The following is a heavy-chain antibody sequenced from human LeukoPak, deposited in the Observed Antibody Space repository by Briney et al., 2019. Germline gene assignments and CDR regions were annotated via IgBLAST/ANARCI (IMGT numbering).Heavy chain of an antibody. CDR3: ARAPLRYFDWLLLGFFDY. CDR1: GGSISSGGYS. J-gene: IGHJ4*02. Sequence: PSETLSLTCAVSGGSISSGGYSWSWIRQPPGKGLEWIGYIYHSGSTYYNPSLKSRVTISVDTSKNQFSLKLSSVTAADTAVYYCARAPLRYFDWLLLGFFDYWGQGTLVTVSS. V-gene: IGHV4-30-2*01. CDR2: IYHSGST. D-gene: IGHD3-9*01.